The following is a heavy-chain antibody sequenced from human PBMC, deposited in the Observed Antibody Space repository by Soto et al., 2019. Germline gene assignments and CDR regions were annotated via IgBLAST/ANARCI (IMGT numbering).Heavy chain of an antibody. CDR3: VRAEERVAMPSGY. D-gene: IGHD2-2*01. CDR2: IYYSGST. J-gene: IGHJ4*02. CDR1: GGSISSYY. Sequence: TSETLSLTCPVSGGSISSYYWSWIRQPPGKGLEWIGYIYYSGSTNYNPSLKSRVTISVDTSKNQFSLKLSSVTAADTAVYYCVRAEERVAMPSGYWGQGTLVTVSS. V-gene: IGHV4-59*01.